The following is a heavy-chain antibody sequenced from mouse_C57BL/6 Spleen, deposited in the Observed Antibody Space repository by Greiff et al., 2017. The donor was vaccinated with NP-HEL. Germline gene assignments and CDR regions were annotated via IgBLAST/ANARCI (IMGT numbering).Heavy chain of an antibody. CDR2: IYPGSGST. J-gene: IGHJ4*01. CDR1: GYTFTSYW. CDR3: ASSFYDYDTDYYAMDY. V-gene: IGHV1-55*01. Sequence: QVQLQQPGAELVKPGASVKMSCKASGYTFTSYWITWVKQRPGQGLEWIGDIYPGSGSTSYNEKFKSKDTLTVDTSSSTAYIQLSSLTSEDSAVYYCASSFYDYDTDYYAMDYWGQGTSVTVSS. D-gene: IGHD2-4*01.